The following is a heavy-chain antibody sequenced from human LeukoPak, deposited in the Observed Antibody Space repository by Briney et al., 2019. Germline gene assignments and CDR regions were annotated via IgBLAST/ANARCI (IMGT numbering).Heavy chain of an antibody. CDR1: GDSVSSNSAA. Sequence: SQTLSLTCAISGDSVSSNSAAWNWIRQSPSRGLEWLGRTYYRSKWYNDYAVSVKSRITINPDTSKNQFSLQLSSVTAADTAVYYCARSLYYYDSSGYSATGLYFDYWGQGTLVTVSS. J-gene: IGHJ4*02. CDR3: ARSLYYYDSSGYSATGLYFDY. CDR2: TYYRSKWYN. D-gene: IGHD3-22*01. V-gene: IGHV6-1*01.